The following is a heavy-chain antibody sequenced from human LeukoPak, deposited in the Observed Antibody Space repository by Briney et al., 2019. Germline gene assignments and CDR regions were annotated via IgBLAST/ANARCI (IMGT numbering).Heavy chain of an antibody. V-gene: IGHV1-8*01. CDR2: INPNSGNA. CDR3: ARALAWGGSSYSYYYMDV. J-gene: IGHJ6*03. CDR1: VYTFSDYD. Sequence: ASVTVSYKPSVYTFSDYDINWVRQATGQGLEWMGWINPNSGNAGYAQKFQGRVTMTRNTSISTAYMELSSLRSEDTAVYYCARALAWGGSSYSYYYMDVWDKGTTVTVSS. D-gene: IGHD1-26*01.